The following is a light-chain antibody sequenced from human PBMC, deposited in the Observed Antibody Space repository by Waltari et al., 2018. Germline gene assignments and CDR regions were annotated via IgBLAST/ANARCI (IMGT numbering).Light chain of an antibody. CDR1: QVNRNG. CDR3: QQANSFPIT. Sequence: TCRAKQVNRNGLACYQQKPGKAPNLLIYAKSSLQTGVPSRFSGSGSGTEFTLTISSLQPEDFATYYCQQANSFPITFGPGTKVDIK. CDR2: AKS. V-gene: IGKV1-12*01. J-gene: IGKJ3*01.